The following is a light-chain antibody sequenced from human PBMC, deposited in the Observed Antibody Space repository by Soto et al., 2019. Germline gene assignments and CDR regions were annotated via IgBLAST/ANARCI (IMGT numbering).Light chain of an antibody. J-gene: IGLJ3*02. Sequence: QSALTQPASVSGSPGQSITISCTGTSSDIGAYNYVSWYQQHPGKAPRLIIYEVSNRPSGISNRFSGSKSGITASLTISGLQPEDEADYHCSSYTSTTPRMFGGGTKLTVL. CDR3: SSYTSTTPRM. V-gene: IGLV2-14*01. CDR1: SSDIGAYNY. CDR2: EVS.